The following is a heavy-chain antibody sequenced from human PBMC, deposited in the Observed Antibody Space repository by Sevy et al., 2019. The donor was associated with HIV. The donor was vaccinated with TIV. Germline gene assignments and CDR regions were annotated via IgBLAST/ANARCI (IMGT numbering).Heavy chain of an antibody. D-gene: IGHD6-13*01. CDR3: ARESGGWGSSRWSGTY. Sequence: GGSLRLSCEASGFTFSDYYMSWIRQAPGKGLEWVSYISSSGTTIHYAASVKGRFTLYRDNSKNSLYLQMNSLRAEDTAGYYCARESGGWGSSRWSGTYWGQGILVTVSS. CDR1: GFTFSDYY. CDR2: ISSSGTTI. J-gene: IGHJ4*02. V-gene: IGHV3-11*01.